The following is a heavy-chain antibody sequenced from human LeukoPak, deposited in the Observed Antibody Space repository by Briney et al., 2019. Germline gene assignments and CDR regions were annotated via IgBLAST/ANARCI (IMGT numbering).Heavy chain of an antibody. CDR2: INHSGST. V-gene: IGHV4-34*01. Sequence: SETLSLTCAVYGGSFSGYYWSWIRQPPGKGLEWIGEINHSGSTNYNPSLKSRVTISVDTSKNQFSLKLSSVTAADTAVYYCARTSAVAGIAQGYWGQGTLVTVSS. CDR1: GGSFSGYY. J-gene: IGHJ4*02. CDR3: ARTSAVAGIAQGY. D-gene: IGHD6-19*01.